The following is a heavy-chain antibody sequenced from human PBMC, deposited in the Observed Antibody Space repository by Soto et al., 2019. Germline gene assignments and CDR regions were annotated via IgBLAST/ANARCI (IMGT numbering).Heavy chain of an antibody. D-gene: IGHD3-22*01. V-gene: IGHV1-18*01. Sequence: ASVKVSCKASGYTFTSYGISWVRQAPGQGLEWMGWISAYNGNTNYAQKLQGRVTMTTDTSTSTAYMELRSLRSDDTAVYYCARDWYDSSGYDYNWFDPWGQGTLVTVSS. J-gene: IGHJ5*02. CDR1: GYTFTSYG. CDR3: ARDWYDSSGYDYNWFDP. CDR2: ISAYNGNT.